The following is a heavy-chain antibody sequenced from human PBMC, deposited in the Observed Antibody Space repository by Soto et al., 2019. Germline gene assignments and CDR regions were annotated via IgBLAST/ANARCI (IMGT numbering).Heavy chain of an antibody. V-gene: IGHV1-46*01. Sequence: ASVKVSCKASGYIFTNYYIHWVRQAPGQGLEWMGIINPSGGSTSYAQKFQGRVTMTRDKSTSTVYMELSSLRSEDTAVYYCAADRTYCGGDCYVDWRQGTLVTVSP. CDR2: INPSGGST. J-gene: IGHJ4*02. D-gene: IGHD2-21*02. CDR1: GYIFTNYY. CDR3: AADRTYCGGDCYVD.